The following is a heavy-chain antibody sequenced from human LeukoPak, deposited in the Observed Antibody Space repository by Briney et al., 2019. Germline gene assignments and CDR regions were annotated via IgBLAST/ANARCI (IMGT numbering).Heavy chain of an antibody. J-gene: IGHJ4*02. CDR1: GYSFTSYW. CDR2: IYPGDSDT. CDR3: ARQERYCSSTSCYTPDY. D-gene: IGHD2-2*02. Sequence: ESLKIPCKGSGYSFTSYWIGWVRQMPGKGLEWMGIIYPGDSDTRYSPSFQGQVTISADKSISTAYLQWSSLKASDTAMYYCARQERYCSSTSCYTPDYWGQGTLVTVSS. V-gene: IGHV5-51*01.